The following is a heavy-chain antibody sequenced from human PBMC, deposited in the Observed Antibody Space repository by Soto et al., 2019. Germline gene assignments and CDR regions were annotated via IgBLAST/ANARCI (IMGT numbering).Heavy chain of an antibody. V-gene: IGHV1-18*01. Sequence: QVQLVQSGAEVKKPGASVKVSCKASGYTFTGYGIGWVRQAPGQGLEWMGWISGYNGDTNYAQNLQGRVTMTTDTSTSTAYMELRSLRSDDTAVYYCARGGYYYDSRGYYSDYWGQGTLVTVSS. CDR3: ARGGYYYDSRGYYSDY. D-gene: IGHD3-22*01. CDR1: GYTFTGYG. CDR2: ISGYNGDT. J-gene: IGHJ4*02.